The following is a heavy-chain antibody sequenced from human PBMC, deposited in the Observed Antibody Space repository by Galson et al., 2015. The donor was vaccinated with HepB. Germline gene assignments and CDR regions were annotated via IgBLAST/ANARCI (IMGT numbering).Heavy chain of an antibody. D-gene: IGHD2-2*01. CDR3: VKDGSCSGTSCYSESYGSYFYDSVDV. Sequence: SLRLSCAASGFTFEDYAMHWVRQAPGKGLEWVSGISWNSGSIGYADSVKGRFTISRDNARKSLFLQMNSLRVEDTALYYCVKDGSCSGTSCYSESYGSYFYDSVDVWGQGSTVTVSS. V-gene: IGHV3-9*01. CDR2: ISWNSGSI. J-gene: IGHJ6*02. CDR1: GFTFEDYA.